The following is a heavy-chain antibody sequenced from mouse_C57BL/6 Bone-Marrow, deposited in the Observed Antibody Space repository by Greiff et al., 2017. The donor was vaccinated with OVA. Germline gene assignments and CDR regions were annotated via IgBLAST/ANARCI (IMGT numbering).Heavy chain of an antibody. V-gene: IGHV6-3*01. CDR3: TLAYYYGSSYDWYVDV. J-gene: IGHJ1*03. CDR1: GFTFSNYW. Sequence: EVKVVESGGGLVQPGGSMKLSCVASGFTFSNYWMNWVRQSPEKGLEWVAQIRLKSDNYATHYAESVKGRFTISRDDSKSSVYLQMNNLRAEDTGIYYCTLAYYYGSSYDWYVDVWGTGTTVTVSS. CDR2: IRLKSDNYAT. D-gene: IGHD1-1*01.